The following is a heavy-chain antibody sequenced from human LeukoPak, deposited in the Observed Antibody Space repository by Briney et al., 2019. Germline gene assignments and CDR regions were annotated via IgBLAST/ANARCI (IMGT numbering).Heavy chain of an antibody. V-gene: IGHV4-39*07. J-gene: IGHJ4*02. CDR1: GGSISSSSYY. D-gene: IGHD6-13*01. CDR3: ARVRSIVAAGTDFDY. Sequence: SETLSLTCTASGGSISSSSYYWGWIRQPPGKGLEWIGSIYYSGSTYYNPSLKSRVTISVDTSKNQFSLKLSSVTAADTAVYYCARVRSIVAAGTDFDYWGQGTLVTVSS. CDR2: IYYSGST.